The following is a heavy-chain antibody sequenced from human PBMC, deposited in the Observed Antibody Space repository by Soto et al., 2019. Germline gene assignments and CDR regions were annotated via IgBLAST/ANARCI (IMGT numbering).Heavy chain of an antibody. D-gene: IGHD6-6*01. V-gene: IGHV4-59*01. CDR2: IYYSVST. J-gene: IGHJ4*02. CDR3: ARWAPYRSSSSFLIDY. Sequence: PSETLSLTCTVPGRPISSYYWSWIRQPPGKGLEWIGYIYYSVSTNYNPSLKSRVTIAVDTSKNQFSLKLSSVTAADTAVYYCARWAPYRSSSSFLIDYWGQGTLVTVSA. CDR1: GRPISSYY.